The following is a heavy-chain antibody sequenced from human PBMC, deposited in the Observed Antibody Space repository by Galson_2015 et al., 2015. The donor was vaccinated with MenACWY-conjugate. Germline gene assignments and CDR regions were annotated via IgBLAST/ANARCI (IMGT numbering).Heavy chain of an antibody. CDR2: ISTRSYT. V-gene: IGHV3-11*06. CDR3: ARFPRTPGKYPDY. CDR1: GFTFSDYY. J-gene: IGHJ4*02. Sequence: SLRLSCAASGFTFSDYYTSWVRQAPGKGLECVSHISTRSYTNYADSVQGRFTISRDNAKNSVYLQMDSLRAEDTAVYYCARFPRTPGKYPDYWGQGTPVTVSS. D-gene: IGHD1-14*01.